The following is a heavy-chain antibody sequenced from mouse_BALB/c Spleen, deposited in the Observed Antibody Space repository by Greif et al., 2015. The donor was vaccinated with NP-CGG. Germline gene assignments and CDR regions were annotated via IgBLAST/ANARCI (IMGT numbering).Heavy chain of an antibody. D-gene: IGHD1-1*01. V-gene: IGHV5-9-3*01. CDR1: GFTFSSYA. CDR3: TRTTVVAKDLFYYAMDY. J-gene: IGHJ4*01. Sequence: EVHLVESGGGLVKPGGSLKLSCAASGFTFSSYAMSWVRQTPEKRLEWVATISSGGSYTYYPDSVKGRFTISRDNAKNTLYLQMSSLRSEDTAMYYCTRTTVVAKDLFYYAMDYWGQGTSVTVSS. CDR2: ISSGGSYT.